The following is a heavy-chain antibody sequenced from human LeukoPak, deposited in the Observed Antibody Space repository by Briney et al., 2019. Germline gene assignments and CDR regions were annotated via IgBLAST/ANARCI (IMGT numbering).Heavy chain of an antibody. CDR3: ARSGTKTNGFDY. CDR1: GGSISTYY. CDR2: IYYSGST. J-gene: IGHJ4*02. V-gene: IGHV4-59*01. D-gene: IGHD2-8*01. Sequence: SETPSLTCTVSGGSISTYYWSWIRQPPGKGLEWIGYIYYSGSTNYSPSLQSRVTISVDTSRNQFSLRLISVTAADTAMYYCARSGTKTNGFDYWGQGTLVTVSS.